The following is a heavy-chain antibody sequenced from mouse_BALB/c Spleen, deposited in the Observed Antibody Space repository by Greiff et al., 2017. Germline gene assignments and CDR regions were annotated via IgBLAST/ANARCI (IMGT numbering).Heavy chain of an antibody. D-gene: IGHD2-1*01. Sequence: DVHLVESGGGLVKPGGSLKLSCAASGFTFSSYAMSWVRQTPEKRLEWVASISSGGSTYYPDSVKARFTISRDNARNILYLQMSSLRTEDTAMYYCARGGIYYGNSYGYFDVWGEGTTVTVSA. V-gene: IGHV5-6-5*01. J-gene: IGHJ1*01. CDR2: ISSGGST. CDR1: GFTFSSYA. CDR3: ARGGIYYGNSYGYFDV.